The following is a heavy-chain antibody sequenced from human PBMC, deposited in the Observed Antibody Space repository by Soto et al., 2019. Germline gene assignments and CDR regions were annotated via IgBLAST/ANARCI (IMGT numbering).Heavy chain of an antibody. D-gene: IGHD3-10*01. CDR2: IGYDGSNK. V-gene: IGHV3-30-3*01. CDR1: GLTLSRFA. J-gene: IGHJ6*02. Sequence: QVQLVESGGGVVQPGRSERLSCADSGLTLSRFAMHWVRQAPGKGLEWVAVIGYDGSNKDYADSVKGRFTISRDNSKNTLYLQMNSLRPEDTAVYYCARDPVNYYGSWTYGMDVWGQGTTVTVSS. CDR3: ARDPVNYYGSWTYGMDV.